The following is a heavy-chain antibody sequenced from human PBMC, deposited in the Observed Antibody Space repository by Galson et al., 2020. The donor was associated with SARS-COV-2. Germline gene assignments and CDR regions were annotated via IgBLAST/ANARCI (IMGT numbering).Heavy chain of an antibody. D-gene: IGHD1-1*01. V-gene: IGHV3-66*01. CDR3: AAFTSLDY. J-gene: IGHJ4*02. CDR2: IYSVGST. CDR1: GFTVSNNY. Sequence: GESLKISCAASGFTVSNNYMSWVHQAPGKGLEWVSLIYSVGSTYYTDSVKGRFTISRDNSKNTMYLQMNTLRAEDTAIYYCAAFTSLDYWGQGALVTVSS.